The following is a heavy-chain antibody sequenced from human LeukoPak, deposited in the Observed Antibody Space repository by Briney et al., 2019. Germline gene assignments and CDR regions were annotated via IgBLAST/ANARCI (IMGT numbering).Heavy chain of an antibody. J-gene: IGHJ5*02. Sequence: GASVKVSCKASGYTFTGYYMHWVRQAPGQGLEWVGWINPNSGGTNYAQKFQGRVTMTRDTSISTAYMELSRLRSDDTAVYYCARVLRGIAAAGTRWFDPWGQGTLVTVSS. CDR2: INPNSGGT. CDR1: GYTFTGYY. V-gene: IGHV1-2*02. D-gene: IGHD6-13*01. CDR3: ARVLRGIAAAGTRWFDP.